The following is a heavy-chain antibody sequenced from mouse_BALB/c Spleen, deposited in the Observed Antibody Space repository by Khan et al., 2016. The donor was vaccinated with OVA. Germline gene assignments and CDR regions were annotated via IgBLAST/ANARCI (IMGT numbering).Heavy chain of an antibody. D-gene: IGHD1-1*01. CDR3: ASLVTITTVVATDFDY. CDR1: GYSITSDYA. CDR2: ISYSGRT. Sequence: EVKLLESGPGLVKPSQSLSLTCTVTGYSITSDYAWNWIRQFPGNKLEWMGYISYSGRTSYNPSLKSRISITRDTSKNQFFLQLNSVTTEDTATXYCASLVTITTVVATDFDYWGQGTTLTVSS. V-gene: IGHV3-2*02. J-gene: IGHJ2*01.